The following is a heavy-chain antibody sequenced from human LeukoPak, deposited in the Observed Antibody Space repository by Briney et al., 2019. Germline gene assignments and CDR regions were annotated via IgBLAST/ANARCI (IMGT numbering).Heavy chain of an antibody. D-gene: IGHD6-19*01. V-gene: IGHV4-39*01. CDR1: GGSISSSSYY. J-gene: IGHJ4*02. CDR2: IYYSGST. Sequence: SQTLSLTCTVSGGSISSSSYYWGWIRQPPGKGLEWIGSIYYSGSTYYNPSLESRVTISVDTSKNQFSLKLSSVTAADTAVYYCASYSSGWYDYFDYWGQGTLVTVSS. CDR3: ASYSSGWYDYFDY.